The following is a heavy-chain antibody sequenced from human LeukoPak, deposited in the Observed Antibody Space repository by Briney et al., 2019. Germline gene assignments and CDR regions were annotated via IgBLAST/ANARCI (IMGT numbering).Heavy chain of an antibody. CDR3: ARLGGTASVWDAFDI. CDR2: INHSGST. J-gene: IGHJ3*02. V-gene: IGHV4-34*01. CDR1: GGSFSGYY. Sequence: SETLSLTCAVYGGSFSGYYWSWIRQPPGKGLEWIGEINHSGSTNYNPSLKSRVTISVDTSKNQFSLKLSSVTAADTAVYYCARLGGTASVWDAFDIWGQGTMVTISS. D-gene: IGHD5-18*01.